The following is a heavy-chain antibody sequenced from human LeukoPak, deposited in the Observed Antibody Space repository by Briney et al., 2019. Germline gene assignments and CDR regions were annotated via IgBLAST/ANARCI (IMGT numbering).Heavy chain of an antibody. J-gene: IGHJ4*02. CDR1: GFTVSSNY. Sequence: PGGSLRLSCAASGFTVSSNYMSWVRQAPGKGLEWVSVIYSGGSTYYADSVKGRFTISRDNSKNTLCLQMNSLRAEDTAVYCCAREWHYYDSSGLGDWGQGTLVTVSS. CDR3: AREWHYYDSSGLGD. D-gene: IGHD3-22*01. CDR2: IYSGGST. V-gene: IGHV3-53*01.